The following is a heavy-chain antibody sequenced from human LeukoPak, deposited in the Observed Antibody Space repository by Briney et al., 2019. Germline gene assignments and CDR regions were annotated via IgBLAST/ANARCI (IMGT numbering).Heavy chain of an antibody. CDR3: AKYRPGTYYRGPGMDV. J-gene: IGHJ6*02. CDR1: GFTFSSYA. D-gene: IGHD3-10*01. Sequence: PGGSLRLSCAASGFTFSSYAMSWVHQAPGKGLEWVSATGGDGSRTFYADFVKGRFTISRDNSKNTLYLRVDSLRAEDTAVYYCAKYRPGTYYRGPGMDVWGQGTTVTVSS. CDR2: TGGDGSRT. V-gene: IGHV3-23*01.